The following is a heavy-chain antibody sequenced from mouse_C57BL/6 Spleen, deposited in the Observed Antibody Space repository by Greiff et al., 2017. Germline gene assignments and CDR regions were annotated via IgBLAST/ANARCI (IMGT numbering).Heavy chain of an antibody. CDR2: IFPGSGST. J-gene: IGHJ4*01. Sequence: QVQLQQSGAELMKPGASVKLSCKATGYTFTGYWIEWVKQRPGHGLEWIGEIFPGSGSTNYNAKFQGKATFTADTSSNTAYMQLRSLTTEDSAIYYCARSRIYDGYYYYAKDYWGQGTSVTVSS. CDR3: ARSRIYDGYYYYAKDY. D-gene: IGHD2-3*01. V-gene: IGHV1-9*01. CDR1: GYTFTGYW.